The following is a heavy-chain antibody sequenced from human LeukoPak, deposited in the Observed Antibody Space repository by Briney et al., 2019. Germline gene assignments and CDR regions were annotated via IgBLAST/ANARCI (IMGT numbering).Heavy chain of an antibody. CDR2: ISYDGSNK. CDR1: GFTFSSYG. Sequence: GGSLRLSCAASGFTFSSYGMHWVRQAPGKGLEWVAGISYDGSNKYYADSVKGRFTISSDNSKNTLYLQVNSLRAEDTAVYYCAKDAGYDFWSSPVPLYYFDYWGQGTVVSVSS. J-gene: IGHJ4*02. V-gene: IGHV3-30*18. CDR3: AKDAGYDFWSSPVPLYYFDY. D-gene: IGHD3-3*01.